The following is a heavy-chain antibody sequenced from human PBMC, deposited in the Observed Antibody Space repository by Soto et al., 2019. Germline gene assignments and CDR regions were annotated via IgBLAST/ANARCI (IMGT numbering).Heavy chain of an antibody. V-gene: IGHV3-33*01. CDR2: IWYDGSNK. CDR1: GSTFSSYG. J-gene: IGHJ4*02. CDR3: ARFSSSWYGKIDY. Sequence: QVELVESGGGVVQPGKSLRLSCAASGSTFSSYGMHWVRQAPGKGLEWVAVIWYDGSNKYYADSVKGRFTISRDNSKNTLYLQMNSLRAEDTAVYYCARFSSSWYGKIDYWGQGTLVTVSS. D-gene: IGHD6-13*01.